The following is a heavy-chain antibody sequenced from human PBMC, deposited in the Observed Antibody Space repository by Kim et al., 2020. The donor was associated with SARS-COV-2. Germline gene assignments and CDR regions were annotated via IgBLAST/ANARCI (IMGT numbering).Heavy chain of an antibody. CDR1: GFTFSSYG. V-gene: IGHV3-33*06. Sequence: GGSLRLSCAASGFTFSSYGMHWVRQAPGKGLEWVAVIWYDGSNKYYADSVKGRFTISRDNSKNTLYLQMNSERAEDTAVYYCAKDQDYGGNWEGGFDYWGQGTLVTVSS. CDR2: IWYDGSNK. J-gene: IGHJ4*02. D-gene: IGHD4-17*01. CDR3: AKDQDYGGNWEGGFDY.